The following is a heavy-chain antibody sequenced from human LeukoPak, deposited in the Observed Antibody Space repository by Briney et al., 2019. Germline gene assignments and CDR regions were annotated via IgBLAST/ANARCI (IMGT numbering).Heavy chain of an antibody. V-gene: IGHV4-59*01. J-gene: IGHJ4*02. D-gene: IGHD3-3*01. CDR2: IYYSGST. CDR1: GGSISSYY. CDR3: ARVLVRDFWSGYSAPYYFDY. Sequence: SETLSLTCTVSGGSISSYYWSWIRQPPGKGLEWIGYIYYSGSTNYNPSLKSRVTISVGTSKNQFSLKLSSVTAADTAVYYCARVLVRDFWSGYSAPYYFDYWGQGTLVTVSS.